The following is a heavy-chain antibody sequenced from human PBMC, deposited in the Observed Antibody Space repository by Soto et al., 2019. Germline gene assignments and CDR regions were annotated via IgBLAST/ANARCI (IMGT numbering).Heavy chain of an antibody. CDR3: ARVLTIFSGMDV. D-gene: IGHD3-9*01. Sequence: PGGSLRLSCAASGFTFSSYSMNWGRQAPGKGLEGVSSISSSSSYIYYADSVKGRFTISRDNAKNSLYLQMNSLRAEDTAVYYCARVLTIFSGMDVWGQGTTVTVSS. CDR2: ISSSSSYI. V-gene: IGHV3-21*01. J-gene: IGHJ6*02. CDR1: GFTFSSYS.